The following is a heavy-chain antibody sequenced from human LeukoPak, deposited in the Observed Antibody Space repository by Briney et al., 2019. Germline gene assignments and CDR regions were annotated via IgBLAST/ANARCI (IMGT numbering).Heavy chain of an antibody. Sequence: GGSLRLSCAASGFTFSSYNMNCVRQAPGKGLEWVSSITSTGSYTFYADPVKSRFTFSRDNTKNSLYLKMNSLRAEDTAVFYCARPYYYSSGSLPYWGQGTLVTVSS. V-gene: IGHV3-21*01. CDR3: ARPYYYSSGSLPY. D-gene: IGHD3-10*01. CDR2: ITSTGSYT. J-gene: IGHJ4*02. CDR1: GFTFSSYN.